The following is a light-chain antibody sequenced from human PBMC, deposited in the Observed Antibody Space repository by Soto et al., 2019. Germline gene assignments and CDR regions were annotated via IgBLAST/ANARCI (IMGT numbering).Light chain of an antibody. CDR3: QSYHSNNPYVI. Sequence: NFMLTQPHSMSESPGKTVTISCTGSSGNIARNYVQWFQQRPGSAPTTVIYEDSQRPSGVPDRFSGSIDGSSNSASLIISGLKPEDEATYYCQSYHSNNPYVIFGGGTKVTVL. CDR2: EDS. CDR1: SGNIARNY. V-gene: IGLV6-57*02. J-gene: IGLJ2*01.